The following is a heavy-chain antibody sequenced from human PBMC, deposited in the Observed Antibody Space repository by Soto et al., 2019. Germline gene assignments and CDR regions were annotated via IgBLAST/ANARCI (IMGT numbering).Heavy chain of an antibody. CDR2: VHYDGTKK. J-gene: IGHJ6*02. D-gene: IGHD3-3*01. Sequence: QVQLVESGGGVVQPGTSLRLSCAPSGFTFSSYVMHWVHQAPGKGLEWVAVVHYDGTKKYYADSVRGRFTISRDNSENILYLQMNSLRPDDTAVYFCARETSYDFWSGPQTMDVWGQGTTVTVSS. CDR3: ARETSYDFWSGPQTMDV. CDR1: GFTFSSYV. V-gene: IGHV3-33*01.